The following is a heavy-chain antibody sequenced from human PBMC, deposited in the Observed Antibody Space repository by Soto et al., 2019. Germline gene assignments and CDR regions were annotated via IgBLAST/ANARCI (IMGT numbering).Heavy chain of an antibody. J-gene: IGHJ4*02. Sequence: PXESLRLSCAASGFTFNSYAMSWVRQAPGKGLEWVAALSGTGDSADYANSVRGRFTVSRDESKTTLYLQMSSLNAEDTAIYYCAKDNGNYGSGTFSHWGQGTLVTVSS. CDR3: AKDNGNYGSGTFSH. CDR1: GFTFNSYA. V-gene: IGHV3-23*01. CDR2: LSGTGDSA. D-gene: IGHD3-10*01.